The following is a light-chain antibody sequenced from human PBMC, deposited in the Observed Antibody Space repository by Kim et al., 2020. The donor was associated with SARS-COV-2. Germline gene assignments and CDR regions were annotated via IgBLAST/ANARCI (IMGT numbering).Light chain of an antibody. V-gene: IGLV2-14*01. Sequence: PRHSITFSCTRTSSVVGGYNYFSWYHQPPGTPPKLMIYDVSRRPSGFSNRFSGSTSGNAASLTISGLQAEDEADYYCSSSTSSSHVFGTGTKVTVL. CDR1: SSVVGGYNY. CDR3: SSSTSSSHV. CDR2: DVS. J-gene: IGLJ1*01.